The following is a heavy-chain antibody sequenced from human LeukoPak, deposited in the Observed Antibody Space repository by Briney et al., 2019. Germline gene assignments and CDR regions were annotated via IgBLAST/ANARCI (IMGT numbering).Heavy chain of an antibody. J-gene: IGHJ3*02. D-gene: IGHD2-2*01. CDR1: SGSFRTYY. V-gene: IGHV4-59*01. CDR3: VKSNSRYQPWTLDI. CDR2: IFYNEGT. Sequence: PSETPSLTCTVSSGSFRTYYWSWIRQPPGKGLEWIGYIFYNEGTSYNPSLKSRVTISVDTSNSQLSLKVNSVTAADTAMYYCVKSNSRYQPWTLDIWGRGTMVTVSS.